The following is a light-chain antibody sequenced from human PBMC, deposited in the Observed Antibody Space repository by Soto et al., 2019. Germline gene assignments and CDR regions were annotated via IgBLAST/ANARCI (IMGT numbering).Light chain of an antibody. V-gene: IGLV1-40*01. Sequence: QPVLTQPPSVSGAPGQRVTISCTGSSSNLGAGYDVHWYQHLPGTAPKLLIYGNTNRPSGVPDRFSGSKSGTSASLAITGLQAEDEADYYCQSYDSSLSGSWVFGGGTKLTVL. CDR2: GNT. CDR3: QSYDSSLSGSWV. CDR1: SSNLGAGYD. J-gene: IGLJ3*02.